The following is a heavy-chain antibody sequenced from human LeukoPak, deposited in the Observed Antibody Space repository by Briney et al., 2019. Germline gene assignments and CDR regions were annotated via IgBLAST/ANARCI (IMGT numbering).Heavy chain of an antibody. CDR1: GFTFSNAW. V-gene: IGHV3-15*01. Sequence: GGSLRLSCAASGFTFSNAWMSWVRQAPGKGLEWVGRIKSKTNGGTTDYAAPVKGRFTISRDDSKNTLYLQMNSLKTEDTAVYYCTTDSSGYYYYYYYGMDVWGQGTTVTVSS. D-gene: IGHD3-22*01. J-gene: IGHJ6*02. CDR2: IKSKTNGGTT. CDR3: TTDSSGYYYYYYYGMDV.